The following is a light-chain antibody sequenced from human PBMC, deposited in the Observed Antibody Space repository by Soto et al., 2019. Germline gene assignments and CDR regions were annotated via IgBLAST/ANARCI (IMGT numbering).Light chain of an antibody. CDR2: RNT. CDR1: NIGLKN. V-gene: IGLV3-9*01. CDR3: QVWDSSTSYVV. Sequence: SYELTQPLSVSVALGQTARITCGGNNIGLKNVHGYQQKPGQAPVLVIYRNTNRPSEIPDRLSGSNSGNTATLTISRAQAGDEADYYCQVWDSSTSYVVFGGGTKLTVL. J-gene: IGLJ2*01.